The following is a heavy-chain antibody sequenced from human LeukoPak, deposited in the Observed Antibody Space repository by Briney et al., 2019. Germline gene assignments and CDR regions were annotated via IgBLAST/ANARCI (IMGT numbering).Heavy chain of an antibody. CDR3: AKEVAQYYYGSGSTFDY. CDR1: RFTFSDYT. V-gene: IGHV3-23*01. CDR2: ISGSGGST. Sequence: GGSLRLSCAASRFTFSDYTMSWVRQAPRKGLEWVSTISGSGGSTYYTDSVKGRFTISRDNSKNTLYLQMNSLRAEDTAVYYCAKEVAQYYYGSGSTFDYWGQGTPVTVSS. D-gene: IGHD3-10*01. J-gene: IGHJ4*02.